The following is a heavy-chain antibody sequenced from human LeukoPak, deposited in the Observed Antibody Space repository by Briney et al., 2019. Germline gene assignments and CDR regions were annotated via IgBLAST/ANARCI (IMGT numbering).Heavy chain of an antibody. CDR2: AYIYYSGSA. J-gene: IGHJ4*02. V-gene: IGHV4-59*08. CDR3: ARHPPRTTALDAAGTDY. CDR1: GDSISSYY. D-gene: IGHD1-1*01. Sequence: SGTLSLTCTVSGDSISSYYWSWIRQPPGRGLEWIGYAYIYYSGSANYNPSLESRVTISVDTSKNQFSLRLNSVTAADTAVYYCARHPPRTTALDAAGTDYWGQGTLVTVSS.